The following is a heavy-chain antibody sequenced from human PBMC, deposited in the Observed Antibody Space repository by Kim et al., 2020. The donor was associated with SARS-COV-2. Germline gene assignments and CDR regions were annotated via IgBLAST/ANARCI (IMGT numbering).Heavy chain of an antibody. D-gene: IGHD6-6*01. CDR2: ISYDGSNK. CDR3: ARAPGYSSSATYYYGMDV. J-gene: IGHJ6*02. Sequence: GGSLRLSCAASGFTFSSYAMHWVRQAPGKGLEWVAVISYDGSNKYYVDSVKGRFTISRDNSKNTLYLQMNSLRAEDTAVYYCARAPGYSSSATYYYGMDVWGQGTTVTVSS. V-gene: IGHV3-30*04. CDR1: GFTFSSYA.